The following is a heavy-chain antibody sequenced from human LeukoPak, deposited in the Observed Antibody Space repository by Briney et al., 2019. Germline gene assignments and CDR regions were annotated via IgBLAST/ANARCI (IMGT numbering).Heavy chain of an antibody. CDR2: ISSSSSYI. CDR3: ARSYSSSWYYDY. Sequence: GGSLRLSCAASGFTFSSYSMNWVRQAPGKGLEWVSSISSSSSYIYYADSVKGRFTISRDNAKNSLYLQMNSPRAEDTAVYYCARSYSSSWYYDYWGQGTLVTVSS. V-gene: IGHV3-21*01. J-gene: IGHJ4*02. CDR1: GFTFSSYS. D-gene: IGHD6-13*01.